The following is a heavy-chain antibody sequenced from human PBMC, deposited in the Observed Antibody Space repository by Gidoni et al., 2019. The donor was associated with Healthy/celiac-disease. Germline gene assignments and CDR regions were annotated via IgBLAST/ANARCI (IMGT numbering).Heavy chain of an antibody. Sequence: EVQLVESGGGLVQPGGSLRLSCAASGFTVSSNYMSWVRQAPGKGLEWVSVIYSGGSTYYADSVKGRFTISRHNSKNTLYLQMNSLRAEDTAVYYCARTSSGWDEYYFDYWGQGTLVTVSS. D-gene: IGHD6-19*01. CDR1: GFTVSSNY. V-gene: IGHV3-53*04. CDR3: ARTSSGWDEYYFDY. J-gene: IGHJ4*02. CDR2: IYSGGST.